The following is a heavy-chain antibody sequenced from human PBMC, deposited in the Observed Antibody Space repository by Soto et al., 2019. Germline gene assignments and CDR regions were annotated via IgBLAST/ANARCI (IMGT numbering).Heavy chain of an antibody. Sequence: GASVKVSCKASGYTFTSYGISWVRQAPGQGLAWMGWISAYNGSTNYAQKLQGRVTMTTDTSTSTAYMELRSLRSDDTAVYYCAKQYDSSGYLDWFDPWGQGTLVTVS. CDR2: ISAYNGST. CDR1: GYTFTSYG. CDR3: AKQYDSSGYLDWFDP. D-gene: IGHD3-22*01. V-gene: IGHV1-18*01. J-gene: IGHJ5*02.